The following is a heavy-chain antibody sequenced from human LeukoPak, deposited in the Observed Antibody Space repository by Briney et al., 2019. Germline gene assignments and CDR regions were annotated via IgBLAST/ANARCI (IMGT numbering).Heavy chain of an antibody. V-gene: IGHV3-20*04. D-gene: IGHD3-10*02. J-gene: IGHJ6*04. CDR3: AELGITMIGGV. CDR2: INWNGDTT. CDR1: GFTFDDYG. Sequence: GGSLRLSCAASGFTFDDYGMSWVRQAPGKGLEWVSGINWNGDTTGYADSVKGRFTISRDNAKNSLYLQMNSLRAEDTAVYYCAELGITMIGGVWGKGTTVTISS.